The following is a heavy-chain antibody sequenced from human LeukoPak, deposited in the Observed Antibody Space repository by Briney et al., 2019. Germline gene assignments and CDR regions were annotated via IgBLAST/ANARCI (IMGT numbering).Heavy chain of an antibody. D-gene: IGHD4-17*01. J-gene: IGHJ4*02. CDR1: GYTFTSYY. CDR3: ARYGDSTPD. Sequence: ASVKVSCKASGYTFTSYYMHWVRQAPGQGLEWMGIINPSGGSTSYAQKFQGRVTMTRDTSTSTVYMDLSILRSEATAESYVARYGDSTPDWGQGTLVTVSS. V-gene: IGHV1-46*01. CDR2: INPSGGST.